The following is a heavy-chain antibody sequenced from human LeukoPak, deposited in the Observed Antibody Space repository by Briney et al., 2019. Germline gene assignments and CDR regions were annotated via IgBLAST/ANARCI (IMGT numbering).Heavy chain of an antibody. D-gene: IGHD6-13*01. Sequence: GGSLRLSCAASGFTFSSYSMNWVRQAPGKGLEWVSSISSSSSYIYYADSVKGRFTISRDNAKNSLYLQMNSLRAEDTAVYYCARGRYGSIAAAGRIDYWGQVTLVTVSS. V-gene: IGHV3-21*01. J-gene: IGHJ4*02. CDR3: ARGRYGSIAAAGRIDY. CDR1: GFTFSSYS. CDR2: ISSSSSYI.